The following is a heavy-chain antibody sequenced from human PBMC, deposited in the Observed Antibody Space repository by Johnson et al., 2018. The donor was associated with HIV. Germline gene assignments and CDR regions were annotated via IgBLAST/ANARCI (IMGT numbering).Heavy chain of an antibody. CDR2: INSDGSNT. D-gene: IGHD6-19*01. CDR1: GFTFSSYW. CDR3: AKGGSAVAVAFDI. Sequence: VQLVESGGGLVQPGGSLRLSCAASGFTFSSYWMHWVRQAPGQGLVWVSRINSDGSNTYYADSVKGRFTISRDNSKNTLYLQMNSLRAEDTAVYYCAKGGSAVAVAFDIWGQGTMVTVSS. V-gene: IGHV3-74*02. J-gene: IGHJ3*02.